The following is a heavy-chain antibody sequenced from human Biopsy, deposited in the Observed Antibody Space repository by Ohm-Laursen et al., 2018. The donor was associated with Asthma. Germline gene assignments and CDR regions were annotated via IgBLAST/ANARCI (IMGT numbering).Heavy chain of an antibody. CDR3: ARDGSSVAGTPYGMDV. Sequence: SETLSLTCTVSGDSINSYYWTWIRQPPGKGLEWIGYIYYTGTTNSNPSLKSRVTMSVDTSKNQFSLKLSSVTAADTAVYYCARDGSSVAGTPYGMDVWGQGTTVTVSS. J-gene: IGHJ6*02. D-gene: IGHD6-19*01. CDR1: GDSINSYY. CDR2: IYYTGTT. V-gene: IGHV4-59*12.